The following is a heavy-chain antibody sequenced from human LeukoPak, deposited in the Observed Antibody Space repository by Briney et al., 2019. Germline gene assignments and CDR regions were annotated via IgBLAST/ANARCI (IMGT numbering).Heavy chain of an antibody. Sequence: SETLSLTCTVSGGSISSGAYYWSWIRQRPGKGLEWIGYIYYSGSTYYNPSLKSRVAISVDKSENHISLKLTSVTAADTAVYYCAREGGPYRPLDYSGQGTLVTVAS. CDR3: AREGGPYRPLDY. V-gene: IGHV4-31*03. CDR1: GGSISSGAYY. J-gene: IGHJ4*02. CDR2: IYYSGST.